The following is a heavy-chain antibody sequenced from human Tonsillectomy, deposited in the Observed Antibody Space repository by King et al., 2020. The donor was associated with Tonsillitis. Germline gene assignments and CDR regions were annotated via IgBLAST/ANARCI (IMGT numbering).Heavy chain of an antibody. J-gene: IGHJ4*02. Sequence: HWVRQAPGKGLEWVAVISYDRSKKYYADSVKGRFTISRDNSKNRLYLQMNSLRAEDTAVYYCARATLPNYYDTSSMTDDKLVFWGQGTLVTVSS. CDR3: ARATLPNYYDTSSMTDDKLVF. V-gene: IGHV3-30*04. D-gene: IGHD3-22*01. CDR2: ISYDRSKK.